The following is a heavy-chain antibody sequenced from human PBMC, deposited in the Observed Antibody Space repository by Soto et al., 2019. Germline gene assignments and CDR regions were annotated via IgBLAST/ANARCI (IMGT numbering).Heavy chain of an antibody. CDR3: ARDQTLVVAASYGMDV. V-gene: IGHV1-69*04. CDR1: GGTFSSYT. CDR2: IIPILGIA. Sequence: GASVKVSCKASGGTFSSYTISWVRPAPGQGLEWMGRIIPILGIANYAQKFQGRVTITADKSTSTAYMELSSLRSEDTAVYYCARDQTLVVAASYGMDVWGQGTTVTVSS. D-gene: IGHD2-15*01. J-gene: IGHJ6*02.